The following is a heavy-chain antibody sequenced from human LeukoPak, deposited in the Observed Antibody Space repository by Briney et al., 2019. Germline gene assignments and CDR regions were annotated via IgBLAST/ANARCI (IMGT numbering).Heavy chain of an antibody. CDR3: ARQGIVATIYYYYYMDV. J-gene: IGHJ6*03. CDR2: INPNSGGT. Sequence: ASVKVSCKASGYTFTGYYMHWVRQAPGQGLEWMGWINPNSGGTNYAQKFQGRVTMTRDTSISTAYMELSSLRSEDTAVYYCARQGIVATIYYYYYMDVWGKGTTVTVSS. D-gene: IGHD5-12*01. V-gene: IGHV1-2*02. CDR1: GYTFTGYY.